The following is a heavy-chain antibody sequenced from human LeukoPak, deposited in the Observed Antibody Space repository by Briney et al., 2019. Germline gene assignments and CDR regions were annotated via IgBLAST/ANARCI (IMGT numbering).Heavy chain of an antibody. D-gene: IGHD3-10*01. CDR1: GGTFSSYA. CDR3: ARVRPSGESPMDYYYYYMDV. V-gene: IGHV1-69*05. J-gene: IGHJ6*03. CDR2: IIPIFGTA. Sequence: SVKVSCKAPGGTFSSYAISWVRQAPGQGLEWMGGIIPIFGTANYAQKFQGRVTITTDESTSTAYMELSSLRSEDTAVYYCARVRPSGESPMDYYYYYMDVWGKGTTVTVSS.